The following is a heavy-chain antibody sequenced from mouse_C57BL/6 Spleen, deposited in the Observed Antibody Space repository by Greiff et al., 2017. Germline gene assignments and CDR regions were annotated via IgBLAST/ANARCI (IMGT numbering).Heavy chain of an antibody. J-gene: IGHJ1*03. CDR2: IYPGDGDT. Sequence: VQLQQSGPELVKPGASVKISCKASGYAFSSSWMNWVKQRPGKVLEWIGRIYPGDGDTNYNGKFKGKATLTADKSSSTAYMQLSSLTSEDSAVYFCARAHYYGSSYGYFDVWGTGTTVTVSS. CDR1: GYAFSSSW. CDR3: ARAHYYGSSYGYFDV. V-gene: IGHV1-82*01. D-gene: IGHD1-1*01.